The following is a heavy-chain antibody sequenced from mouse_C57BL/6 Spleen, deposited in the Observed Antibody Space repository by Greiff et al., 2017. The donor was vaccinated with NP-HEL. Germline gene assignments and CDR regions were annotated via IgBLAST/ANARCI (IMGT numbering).Heavy chain of an antibody. CDR3: ARDQEDGNYAPWFAY. D-gene: IGHD2-1*01. CDR2: ISDGGSYT. Sequence: EVQVVESGGGLVKPGGSLKLSCAASGFTFSSYAMSWVRQTPEKRLEWVATISDGGSYTYYPDNVKGRFTISRDNAKNNLYLQMSHLKSEDTAMYYCARDQEDGNYAPWFAYWGQGTLVTVSA. V-gene: IGHV5-4*01. CDR1: GFTFSSYA. J-gene: IGHJ3*01.